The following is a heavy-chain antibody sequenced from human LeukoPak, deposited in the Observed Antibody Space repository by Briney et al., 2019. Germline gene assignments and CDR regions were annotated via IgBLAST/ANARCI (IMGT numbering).Heavy chain of an antibody. D-gene: IGHD5-12*01. J-gene: IGHJ5*02. CDR3: AREARAVPRMVATGNWFDP. CDR1: GGSISSGSYY. V-gene: IGHV4-61*02. CDR2: IYTSGST. Sequence: ASETLSLTCTVSGGSISSGSYYWSWIRQPAGKGLEWIGRIYTSGSTNYNPSLKSRVTISVDTSKNQFSLKLSSVTAADTAVYYCAREARAVPRMVATGNWFDPWGQGTLVTVSS.